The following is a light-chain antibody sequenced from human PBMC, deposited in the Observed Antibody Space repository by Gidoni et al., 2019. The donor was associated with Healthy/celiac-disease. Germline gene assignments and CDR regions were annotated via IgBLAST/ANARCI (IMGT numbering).Light chain of an antibody. CDR2: AAS. V-gene: IGKV1-39*01. CDR1: QSSSSY. Sequence: DIQMTQSPSSLSASVRDIVTITCRASQSSSSYLHWYQQKPGKAPKLLIYAASSLQSGVPSRFSGSGSGTDVTLPISSLQPEDFATYYCQQSYSTPLTFGGGTKVEIK. CDR3: QQSYSTPLT. J-gene: IGKJ4*01.